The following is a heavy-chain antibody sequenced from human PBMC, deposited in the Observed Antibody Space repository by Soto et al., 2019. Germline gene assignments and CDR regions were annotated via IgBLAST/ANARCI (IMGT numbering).Heavy chain of an antibody. J-gene: IGHJ6*02. CDR3: ARVNTDRLGYYYYGMDV. CDR1: GGTFSSYA. Sequence: GASVKVSCKASGGTFSSYAISWVRQAPGQGLEWMGGIIPIFGTANYAQKFQGRVTITADESTSTAYMELSSLRSEDTAVYYCARVNTDRLGYYYYGMDVWGQGTTVTVS. D-gene: IGHD7-27*01. CDR2: IIPIFGTA. V-gene: IGHV1-69*13.